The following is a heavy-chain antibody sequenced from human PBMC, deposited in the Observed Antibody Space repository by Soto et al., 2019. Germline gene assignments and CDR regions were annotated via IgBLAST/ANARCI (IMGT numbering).Heavy chain of an antibody. D-gene: IGHD2-15*01. J-gene: IGHJ4*02. CDR2: IHYTGTT. CDR1: RGSINNSY. V-gene: IGHV4-59*01. CDR3: VRVANGGRFDY. Sequence: PSETLSLTCTFSRGSINNSYWTWIRQPPGKRLEWIGYIHYTGTTNHNPSLRGRVTMSVDTSNNQFSLKLSSVTAADTAVYYCVRVANGGRFDYWGPGNMVTVSS.